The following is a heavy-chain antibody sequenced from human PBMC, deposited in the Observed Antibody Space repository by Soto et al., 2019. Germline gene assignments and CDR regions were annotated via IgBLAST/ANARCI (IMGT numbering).Heavy chain of an antibody. J-gene: IGHJ6*02. Sequence: SVKVSCKASGGTFSSYAISWVRQAPGQGLEWMGGIIPIFGTANYAQKFQGRVTITADESTSTAYMELSSLRSEDTAVYYCASDSSSEFYYYGMDVWGQGTTVTVSS. CDR2: IIPIFGTA. D-gene: IGHD6-6*01. CDR1: GGTFSSYA. CDR3: ASDSSSEFYYYGMDV. V-gene: IGHV1-69*13.